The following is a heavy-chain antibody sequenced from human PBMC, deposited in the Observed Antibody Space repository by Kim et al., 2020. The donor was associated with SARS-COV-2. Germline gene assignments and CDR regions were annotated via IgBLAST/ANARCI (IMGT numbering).Heavy chain of an antibody. CDR3: AREEDWNLGFDY. V-gene: IGHV4-59*01. D-gene: IGHD1-7*01. Sequence: NYNPSLKSRVTISVDTSKNQFSLKLSSVTAADTAVYYCAREEDWNLGFDYWGQGTLVTVSS. J-gene: IGHJ4*02.